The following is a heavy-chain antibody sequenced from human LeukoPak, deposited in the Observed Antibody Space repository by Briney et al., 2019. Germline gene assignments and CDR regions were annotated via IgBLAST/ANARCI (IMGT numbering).Heavy chain of an antibody. D-gene: IGHD3-22*01. CDR3: ARDPYYYDSSGYYDHFDY. V-gene: IGHV1-2*05. CDR2: INPNSGGT. J-gene: IGHJ4*02. CDR1: GYTFTGYY. Sequence: ASVKLSCKASGYTFTGYYIHWVRQAPGQGLEWMGRINPNSGGTNYAQKFQGRVTMTRDTSISTAYMELSRLRFDDTVLYYCARDPYYYDSSGYYDHFDYWAQGTLVTVSS.